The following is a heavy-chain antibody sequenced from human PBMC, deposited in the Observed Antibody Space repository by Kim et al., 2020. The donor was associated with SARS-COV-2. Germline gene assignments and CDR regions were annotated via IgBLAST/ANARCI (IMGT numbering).Heavy chain of an antibody. V-gene: IGHV4-34*01. CDR1: GGSFSGYY. Sequence: SQTLSLTCAVYGGSFSGYYWSWIRQPPGKGLEWIGEINHSGSTNYNPSIKSRVTISVDTSKNQFSLKLSSVTAADTAVYYCARGRIAAAGTGSDWFDPWG. CDR3: ARGRIAAAGTGSDWFDP. D-gene: IGHD6-13*01. J-gene: IGHJ5*02. CDR2: INHSGST.